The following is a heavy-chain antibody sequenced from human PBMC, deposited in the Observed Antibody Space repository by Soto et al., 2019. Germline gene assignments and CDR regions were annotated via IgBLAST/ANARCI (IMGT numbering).Heavy chain of an antibody. D-gene: IGHD1-26*01. J-gene: IGHJ6*02. CDR2: INPSGGST. CDR1: GYPFSSYY. V-gene: IGHV1-46*01. CDR3: ASTAVVGANYYYYYGMDV. Sequence: ASVKVSCKASGYPFSSYYMHWLRQAPGQGLEWMGIINPSGGSTSYEQKFQGIVTMTRDTSTSTVYMELSSLRSEDTALYYCASTAVVGANYYYYYGMDVWGQGTTVTVSS.